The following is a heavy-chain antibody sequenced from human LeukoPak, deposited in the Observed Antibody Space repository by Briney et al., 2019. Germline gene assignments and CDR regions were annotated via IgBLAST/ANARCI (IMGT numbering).Heavy chain of an antibody. CDR2: ISYDGSNK. J-gene: IGHJ4*01. Sequence: GGSLRLSCAASGFTFSSYGMHWVRQAPGKGLEWVAVISYDGSNKYYADSVKGRFTISRDNSKNTLYLQMNSLRAEDTAVYYCAKDSVSSWEGDFDYWGQEPWSPSPQ. V-gene: IGHV3-30*18. CDR3: AKDSVSSWEGDFDY. D-gene: IGHD6-13*01. CDR1: GFTFSSYG.